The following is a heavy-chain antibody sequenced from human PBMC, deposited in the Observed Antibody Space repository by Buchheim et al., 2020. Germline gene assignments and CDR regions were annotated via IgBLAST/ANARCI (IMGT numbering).Heavy chain of an antibody. D-gene: IGHD2-2*01. CDR3: ASAGYCSSTSQRRCHGMDV. Sequence: QVQLQESGPGLVKPSQTLSLTCTVSGGSISSGGYYWSWIRQHPGKGLEWIGYIYYSGSTYYNLSLKIRVTISVDTSKNQFSLKLSSVTAADTAVYYCASAGYCSSTSQRRCHGMDVWGQGTT. CDR2: IYYSGST. V-gene: IGHV4-31*03. CDR1: GGSISSGGYY. J-gene: IGHJ6*02.